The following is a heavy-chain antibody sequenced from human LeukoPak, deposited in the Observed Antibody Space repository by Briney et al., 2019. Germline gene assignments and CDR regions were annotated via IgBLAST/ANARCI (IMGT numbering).Heavy chain of an antibody. V-gene: IGHV3-33*08. CDR1: GFTFSSYG. CDR2: IWYDGSNK. Sequence: GGSLRLSCAASGFTFSSYGMHWVRQAPGKGLERVAVIWYDGSNKYYADSVKGRFTISRDNSKNTLYLQMNSLRAEDTAVYYCARVAVAGRLLAYYFDYWGQGTLVTVSS. D-gene: IGHD6-19*01. J-gene: IGHJ4*02. CDR3: ARVAVAGRLLAYYFDY.